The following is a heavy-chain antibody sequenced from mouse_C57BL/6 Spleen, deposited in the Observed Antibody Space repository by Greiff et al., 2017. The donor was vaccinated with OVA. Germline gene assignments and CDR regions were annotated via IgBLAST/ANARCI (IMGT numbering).Heavy chain of an antibody. CDR1: GFTFSDFY. CDR2: SRNKANDYTT. J-gene: IGHJ1*03. V-gene: IGHV7-1*01. D-gene: IGHD3-3*01. CDR3: ARDEGDGYCDV. Sequence: EVNVVESGGGLVQSGRSLRLSCATSGFTFSDFYMEWVRQAPGKGLEWIAASRNKANDYTTEYSASVKGRFIVSRDTSQSILYLQMNALRAEDTAIYYCARDEGDGYCDVWGTGTTVTVSS.